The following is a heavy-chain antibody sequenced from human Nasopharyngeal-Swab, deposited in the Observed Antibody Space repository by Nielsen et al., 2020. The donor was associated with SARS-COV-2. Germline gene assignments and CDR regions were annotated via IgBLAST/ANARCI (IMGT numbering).Heavy chain of an antibody. CDR2: ISSSSSYT. D-gene: IGHD5-18*01. Sequence: WIRQPPGKGLEWVSYISSSSSYTNYADSVKGRFTISRDNAKNSLYLQMNSPRAEDTAVYYCARDTATADYYYYYGMDVWGQGTTVTVSS. CDR3: ARDTATADYYYYYGMDV. V-gene: IGHV3-11*06. J-gene: IGHJ6*02.